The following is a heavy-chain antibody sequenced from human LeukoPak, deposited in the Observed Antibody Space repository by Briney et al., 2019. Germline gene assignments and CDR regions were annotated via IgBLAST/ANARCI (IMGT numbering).Heavy chain of an antibody. V-gene: IGHV1-2*02. CDR3: AREGYRGEYYFDY. D-gene: IGHD3-16*01. CDR2: INPNSGGT. CDR1: GYTFTGYY. Sequence: ASVKVSCKASGYTFTGYYMHWVRQAPGQGLEWMGWINPNSGGTNYAQKFQGRVTMTRDTSISTAYMELSRLRSDDTAVYYCAREGYRGEYYFDYWGQGTLVTVSS. J-gene: IGHJ4*02.